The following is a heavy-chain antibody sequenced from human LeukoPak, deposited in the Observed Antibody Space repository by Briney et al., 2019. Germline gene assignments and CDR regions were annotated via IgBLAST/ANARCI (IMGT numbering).Heavy chain of an antibody. Sequence: PGGSLRLSCAGSGFSFSDAWLNCVRQTPDKGLEWVARIKRQTEGWAKDYAAPVKGRFTISRDDSKSTVYLQMNSLEIEDTAVYYCSRNADHDWWGQGTLVTVSS. J-gene: IGHJ4*02. CDR1: GFSFSDAW. V-gene: IGHV3-15*01. D-gene: IGHD1-14*01. CDR3: SRNADHDW. CDR2: IKRQTEGWAK.